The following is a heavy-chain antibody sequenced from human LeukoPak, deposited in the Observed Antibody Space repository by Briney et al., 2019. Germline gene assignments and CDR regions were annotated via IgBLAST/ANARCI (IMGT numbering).Heavy chain of an antibody. CDR2: ISGSGGST. V-gene: IGHV3-23*01. Sequence: GGSLRLSXAASGFTFSSYAMSWVRQAPGKGLEWVSAISGSGGSTYYADSVKGRFTISRDNSKNTLYLQMNSLRAEDTAVYYCAKGIFSYYYYMDVWGKGTTVTVSS. D-gene: IGHD2-21*01. J-gene: IGHJ6*03. CDR3: AKGIFSYYYYMDV. CDR1: GFTFSSYA.